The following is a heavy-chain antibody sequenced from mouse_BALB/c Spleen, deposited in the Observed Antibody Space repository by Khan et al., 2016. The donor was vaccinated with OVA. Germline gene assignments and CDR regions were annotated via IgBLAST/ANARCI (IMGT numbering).Heavy chain of an antibody. CDR2: IWAGGST. Sequence: QVQLKESGPAMVAPSQSLSITCTVSGFSLTSYGVHWVRQPPGKGLEWLGVIWAGGSTNYNSARMSRLSISKDNSKSQVFLKMNSLQTDDTALYYCARYYGNYGWYFDVWGAGTTVTVSS. V-gene: IGHV2-9*02. CDR1: GFSLTSYG. CDR3: ARYYGNYGWYFDV. D-gene: IGHD2-1*01. J-gene: IGHJ1*01.